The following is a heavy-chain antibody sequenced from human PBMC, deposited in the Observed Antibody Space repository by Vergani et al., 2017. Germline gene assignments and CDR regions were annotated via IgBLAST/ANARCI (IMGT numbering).Heavy chain of an antibody. V-gene: IGHV4-4*02. CDR1: GGSISSSNW. D-gene: IGHD1-26*01. J-gene: IGHJ4*02. CDR3: ARLISEVGAPSPFDY. Sequence: QVQLPESGPGLVKPSGTLSLTCAVSGGSISSSNWWSWVRPPPGKGLEWIGEIYHSGSTNYNPSLKSRVTISVDTSKNQFSLKLSSVTAADTAVYYCARLISEVGAPSPFDYWGQGTLVTVSS. CDR2: IYHSGST.